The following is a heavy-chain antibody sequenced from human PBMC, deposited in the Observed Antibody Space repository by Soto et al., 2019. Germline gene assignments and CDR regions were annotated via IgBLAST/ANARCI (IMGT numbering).Heavy chain of an antibody. J-gene: IGHJ6*03. CDR3: ARGDGSLCSNPFLCYYYYYMDV. CDR2: MNPNSGNT. CDR1: GYTFTSYD. Sequence: QVQLVQSGAEVKKPGASVKVSCQASGYTFTSYDINWVRQATGQGLEWMGWMNPNSGNTGYAQKFQGRVTMTRNTSISTAYMELSSLRSEDTAVYYCARGDGSLCSNPFLCYYYYYMDVWGKGTTVTVSS. D-gene: IGHD3-10*02. V-gene: IGHV1-8*01.